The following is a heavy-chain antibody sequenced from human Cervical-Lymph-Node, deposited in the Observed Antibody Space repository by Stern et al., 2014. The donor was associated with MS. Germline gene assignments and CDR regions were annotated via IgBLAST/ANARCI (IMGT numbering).Heavy chain of an antibody. CDR1: GFTFGDYA. D-gene: IGHD2-2*01. Sequence: VQLGQSGGGLVQPGRSLRLSCTASGFTFGDYAMSWFRQAPGKGLEWVGFIRTKRYDETTQYGASVKGRFTISRDDSRSIAYLQMSSLKSEDTAVYYCTRGRGTNSYHWGQGVLVTVSS. CDR3: TRGRGTNSYH. V-gene: IGHV3-49*03. CDR2: IRTKRYDETT. J-gene: IGHJ4*02.